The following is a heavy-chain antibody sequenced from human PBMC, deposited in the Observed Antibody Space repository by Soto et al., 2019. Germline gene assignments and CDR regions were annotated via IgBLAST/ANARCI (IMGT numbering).Heavy chain of an antibody. CDR2: FRTSGDGGTT. J-gene: IGHJ4*02. CDR3: AKKVNSGPGSQYFDY. CDR1: GFTFSSYS. Sequence: GGSLRLSCAASGFTFSSYSMSWVRQAPGKGLEWVSGFRTSGDGGTTYYADSVKGRFTISRDNSKNMLFLQMNSLRAEDTAIYYCAKKVNSGPGSQYFDYWGQGTLVTVSS. D-gene: IGHD3-10*01. V-gene: IGHV3-23*01.